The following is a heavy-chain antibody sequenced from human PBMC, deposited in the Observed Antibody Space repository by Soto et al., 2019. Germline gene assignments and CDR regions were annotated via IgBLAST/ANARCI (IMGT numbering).Heavy chain of an antibody. D-gene: IGHD5-18*01. CDR1: GFAFSSYG. CDR2: ISYDGSLQ. CDR3: VSDRGYGHASVPYS. J-gene: IGHJ4*02. V-gene: IGHV3-30*03. Sequence: QAQLVESGGGVVQPGRSLRLSCAASGFAFSSYGMHWVRQAPGTGLEWVAVISYDGSLQHYADSVKGRFIISRDNSKNMVLLQMSSLRAEDTAVYYCVSDRGYGHASVPYSCGQGTLVSVSS.